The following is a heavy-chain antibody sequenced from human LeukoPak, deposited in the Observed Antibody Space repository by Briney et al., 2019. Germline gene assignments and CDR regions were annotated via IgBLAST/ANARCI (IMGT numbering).Heavy chain of an antibody. D-gene: IGHD3-3*01. V-gene: IGHV1-2*02. CDR2: INPNSGDT. CDR3: ARDGGLDY. Sequence: ASVKVSCKASGYSFTDYYIHWVRQAPGQGLEWMAWINPNSGDTNYAQKFQGRVTMTRDTSISTAYMELSSLRYDDTAVYYCARDGGLDYWGQGTPVTVSS. J-gene: IGHJ4*02. CDR1: GYSFTDYY.